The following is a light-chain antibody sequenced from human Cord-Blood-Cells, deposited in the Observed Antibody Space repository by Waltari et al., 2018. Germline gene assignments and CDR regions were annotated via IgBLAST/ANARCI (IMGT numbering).Light chain of an antibody. Sequence: QSALTQPASVSGSPGQSITISCTGTSSDGGGYNYVSWYQQHPGKAPKLMLYDVSNRPSGVSNRFSGSKSGNTASLTISGLQAEDEADYYCSSYTSSSTVVFGGGTKLTVL. V-gene: IGLV2-14*01. CDR1: SSDGGGYNY. J-gene: IGLJ2*01. CDR2: DVS. CDR3: SSYTSSSTVV.